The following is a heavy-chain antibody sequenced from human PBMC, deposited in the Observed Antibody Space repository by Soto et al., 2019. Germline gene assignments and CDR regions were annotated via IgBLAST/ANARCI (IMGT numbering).Heavy chain of an antibody. D-gene: IGHD1-26*01. V-gene: IGHV3-7*01. J-gene: IGHJ4*02. CDR1: GLTFSSYW. Sequence: EVQLVESGGGLVQPGGSLRLSCAASGLTFSSYWMSWVRQAPGKGLEWVANIKPDGSERYYTDSVKGRFTISRDNAKTSLYLQTKRLSGVDAAVYYSPTESWYNGRSWGQGTLVTVSP. CDR3: PTESWYNGRS. CDR2: IKPDGSER.